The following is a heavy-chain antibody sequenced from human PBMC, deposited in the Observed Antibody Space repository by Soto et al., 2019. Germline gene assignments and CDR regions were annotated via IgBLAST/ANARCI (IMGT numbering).Heavy chain of an antibody. Sequence: QVQLVQSGAEVKKPGASVKVSCKASGYTFTSYGISWVRQAPGQGLEWMGWISAYNGNTNYAQKLQGRVTMTTDTSTSTAYMEPRSLRSDDTAVYYCARKVRLWSGLSTSGRYFDYWGQGTLVTVSS. CDR2: ISAYNGNT. V-gene: IGHV1-18*01. J-gene: IGHJ4*02. CDR3: ARKVRLWSGLSTSGRYFDY. D-gene: IGHD3-3*01. CDR1: GYTFTSYG.